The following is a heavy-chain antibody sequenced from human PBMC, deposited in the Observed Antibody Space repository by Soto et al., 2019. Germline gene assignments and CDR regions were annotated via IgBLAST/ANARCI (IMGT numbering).Heavy chain of an antibody. J-gene: IGHJ4*02. Sequence: PGGSLRLSCAASGFTFSSYAMSWVRQAPGKGLEWVSAISGGGGTTYYADSVKGRFAISRDNSKNTLYLEMNSLRAEDTAVYFCAKRYHTTTSCFDYWGQGTLVTVAS. V-gene: IGHV3-23*01. CDR3: AKRYHTTTSCFDY. D-gene: IGHD2-2*01. CDR1: GFTFSSYA. CDR2: ISGGGGTT.